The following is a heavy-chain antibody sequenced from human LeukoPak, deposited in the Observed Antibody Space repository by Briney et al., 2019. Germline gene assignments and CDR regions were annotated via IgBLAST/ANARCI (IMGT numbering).Heavy chain of an antibody. CDR3: ARDSPKEQKSPY. Sequence: GGSLRLSCAASGFTFSSYEMNWVRQAPGKGLEWVSYISSSGSTIYYADSVKGRFTISRDNAKNSLYLQINSLRAEDTAVYYCARDSPKEQKSPYWGQGTLVTVSS. CDR2: ISSSGSTI. D-gene: IGHD1-26*01. J-gene: IGHJ4*02. CDR1: GFTFSSYE. V-gene: IGHV3-48*03.